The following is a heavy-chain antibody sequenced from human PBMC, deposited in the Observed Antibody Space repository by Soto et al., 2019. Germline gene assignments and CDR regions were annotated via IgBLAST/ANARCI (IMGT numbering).Heavy chain of an antibody. D-gene: IGHD2-15*01. V-gene: IGHV1-69*13. J-gene: IGHJ4*02. CDR1: GGSIDSYA. Sequence: GAPVEVSCKACGGSIDSYASSWVRQATRPGLEWMGGIIPIFGTANYAQKFQGRVTITADESTSTAYMELSSLRSEDTAVKGHESVLRRDGYSALDEWGQGTLVTVSS. CDR3: ESVLRRDGYSALDE. CDR2: IIPIFGTA.